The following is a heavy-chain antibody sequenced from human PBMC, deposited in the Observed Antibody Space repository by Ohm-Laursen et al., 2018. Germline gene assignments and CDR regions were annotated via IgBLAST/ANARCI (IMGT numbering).Heavy chain of an antibody. CDR3: ARSLERYAFLALDP. D-gene: IGHD3-3*01. J-gene: IGHJ5*02. CDR2: IYYTGST. Sequence: SDTLSLTCTVSGGSISNDGYYWTWIRQHPGKGLEWIGYIYYTGSTYYNPSLKSPVTISLDMSKNQFSLNLSSVTAADTALYFCARSLERYAFLALDPWGQGILVTVSS. CDR1: GGSISNDGYY. V-gene: IGHV4-31*01.